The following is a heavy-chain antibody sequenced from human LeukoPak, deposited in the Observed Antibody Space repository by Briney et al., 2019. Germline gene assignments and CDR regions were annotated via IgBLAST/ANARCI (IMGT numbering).Heavy chain of an antibody. CDR2: IKEDGSEK. Sequence: GGSLRLSCAASGFTFSRHWMSWIRQAPGKGLEWVANIKEDGSEKYYVDDVKGRFTISRDNAKNSLSLQMNSLRGEDTAVYHCARISLGSGELLDAFDIWGQGTVVTVSS. CDR3: ARISLGSGELLDAFDI. V-gene: IGHV3-7*01. J-gene: IGHJ3*02. CDR1: GFTFSRHW. D-gene: IGHD3-10*01.